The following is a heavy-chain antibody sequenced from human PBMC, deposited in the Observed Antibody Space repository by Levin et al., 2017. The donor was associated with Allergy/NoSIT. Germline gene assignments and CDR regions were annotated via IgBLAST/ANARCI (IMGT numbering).Heavy chain of an antibody. CDR1: GFTFSSYG. CDR3: AHLTVTRDGWFDP. Sequence: PGGSLRLSCAASGFTFSSYGMHWVRQAPGKGLEWVAVISYDGSNKYYADSVKGRFTISRDNSKNTLYLQMNSLRAEDTAVYYCAHLTVTRDGWFDPCGQATLVTVSA. D-gene: IGHD4-17*01. J-gene: IGHJ5*02. V-gene: IGHV3-30*03. CDR2: ISYDGSNK.